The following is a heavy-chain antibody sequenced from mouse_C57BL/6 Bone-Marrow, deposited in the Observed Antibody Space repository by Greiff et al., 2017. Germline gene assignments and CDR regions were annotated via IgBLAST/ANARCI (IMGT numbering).Heavy chain of an antibody. Sequence: VKLMESGAELARPGASVKLSCKASGYTFTSYGISWVKQRTGQGLEWIGEIYPRSGNTYYNEKFKGKATLTADKSSSTAYMELRSLTSEDSAVYFCARPGSSYFYYAMDYWGQGTSVTVSS. V-gene: IGHV1-81*01. J-gene: IGHJ4*01. D-gene: IGHD1-1*01. CDR1: GYTFTSYG. CDR2: IYPRSGNT. CDR3: ARPGSSYFYYAMDY.